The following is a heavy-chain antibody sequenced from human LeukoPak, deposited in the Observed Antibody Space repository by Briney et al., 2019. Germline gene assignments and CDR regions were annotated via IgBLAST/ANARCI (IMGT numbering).Heavy chain of an antibody. D-gene: IGHD3-16*01. J-gene: IGHJ4*02. CDR1: GFAFSGYW. CDR2: IKQDGSEK. V-gene: IGHV3-7*01. Sequence: PGGSLRLSCAAPGFAFSGYWMSWVRQSPGKGLEWVANIKQDGSEKYYVDSVKGRFTISRDNAKNSVFLQMNSLRAEDTAVYFCASDGGPFDHWGQGTQVTVSS. CDR3: ASDGGPFDH.